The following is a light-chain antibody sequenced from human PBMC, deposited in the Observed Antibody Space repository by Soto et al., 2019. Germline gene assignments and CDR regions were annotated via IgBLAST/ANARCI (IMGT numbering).Light chain of an antibody. CDR3: QQYSDNWT. CDR2: KAS. J-gene: IGKJ1*01. CDR1: QSISSW. Sequence: DIQMTQSPSTLSASVGDRVTITCRASQSISSWLAWYQQKPGTAPNLLIYKASTLQGGVPSRFSGSGSGTEFTLTIGSLQPDDSAIYYCQQYSDNWTFGQGTKV. V-gene: IGKV1-5*03.